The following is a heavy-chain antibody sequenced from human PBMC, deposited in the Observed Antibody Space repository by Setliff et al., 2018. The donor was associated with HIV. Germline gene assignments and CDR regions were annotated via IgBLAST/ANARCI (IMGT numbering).Heavy chain of an antibody. CDR3: ARAPYVSGSFGWFDP. CDR2: IYYSGST. J-gene: IGHJ5*02. D-gene: IGHD3-10*01. V-gene: IGHV4-39*07. CDR1: AGSIRSSTYY. Sequence: SETLSLTCTVSAGSIRSSTYYWAWIRQPPGKGLEWIGTIYYSGSTYYNPSLKSRATISVDTSKNQFSLKLTSVTAADTAVYYCARAPYVSGSFGWFDPWGQGTLVTVSS.